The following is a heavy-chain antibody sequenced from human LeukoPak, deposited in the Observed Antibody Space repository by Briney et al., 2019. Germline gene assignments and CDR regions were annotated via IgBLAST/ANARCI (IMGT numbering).Heavy chain of an antibody. V-gene: IGHV1-2*02. Sequence: GASVKVSCKASGYTFTGYYMHWVRQAPGQGLEWMGWINPNSGGTNYAQKFQGRVTMTRDASISTAYMELSRLRSDDTAVYYCARGAPRRNDAFDIWGQGTMVTVSS. J-gene: IGHJ3*02. CDR3: ARGAPRRNDAFDI. D-gene: IGHD1-26*01. CDR2: INPNSGGT. CDR1: GYTFTGYY.